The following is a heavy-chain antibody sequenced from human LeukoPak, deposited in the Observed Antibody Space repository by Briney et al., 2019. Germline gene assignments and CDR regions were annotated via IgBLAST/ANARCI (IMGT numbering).Heavy chain of an antibody. CDR1: GFTFSDHY. Sequence: GGSLRLSRAASGFTFSDHYMDWVRQAPGKGLEWVGRTRNKANSYSTQYAASVKGRFTISRDDSKNSLYLQMNSLETEDTAVYYCTRVLGYSYGPIDYWGQGTLV. CDR2: TRNKANSYST. CDR3: TRVLGYSYGPIDY. D-gene: IGHD5-18*01. V-gene: IGHV3-72*01. J-gene: IGHJ4*02.